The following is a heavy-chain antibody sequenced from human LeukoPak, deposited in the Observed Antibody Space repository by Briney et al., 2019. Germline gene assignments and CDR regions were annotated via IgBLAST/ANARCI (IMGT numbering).Heavy chain of an antibody. J-gene: IGHJ6*02. V-gene: IGHV4-34*01. Sequence: SETLSLTCAVYGGSFSGYYWSWIRQPPGMGLEWIGEINHSGITNYNPSLKSRVTISVDTSKNQFSLKLSSVTAADTAVYYCARGPNSIVVVPAAPDRDYYYYGMDVWGQGTTVTVSS. CDR2: INHSGIT. CDR3: ARGPNSIVVVPAAPDRDYYYYGMDV. CDR1: GGSFSGYY. D-gene: IGHD2-2*01.